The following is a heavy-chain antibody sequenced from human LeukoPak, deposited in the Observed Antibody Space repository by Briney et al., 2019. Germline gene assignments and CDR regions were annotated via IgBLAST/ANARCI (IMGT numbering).Heavy chain of an antibody. CDR3: ARRYVVRPVNYYYGMDV. Sequence: SETLSLTCTVSGGSISSYYWSWIRQPPGKGLEWIGYIYYSGSTNYNPSLKSRVTISVDTSKNQFSLKLSSVTAADTAVYYCARRYVVRPVNYYYGMDVWGQGTTVSVSS. CDR1: GGSISSYY. V-gene: IGHV4-59*08. J-gene: IGHJ6*02. CDR2: IYYSGST. D-gene: IGHD1-1*01.